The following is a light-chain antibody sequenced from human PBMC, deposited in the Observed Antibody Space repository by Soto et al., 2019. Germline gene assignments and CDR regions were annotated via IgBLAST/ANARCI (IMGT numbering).Light chain of an antibody. CDR3: QQYNNNFWT. CDR2: DAS. CDR1: QSVSSN. V-gene: IGKV3-15*01. Sequence: EVVMTQSPATLSVYTGESATLSFRASQSVSSNLAWHQQKPGQAPRILMYDASTRATGISARFSGSGSGTEFTLSISSLQPDDSASYYCQQYNNNFWTFGQGTKVDI. J-gene: IGKJ1*01.